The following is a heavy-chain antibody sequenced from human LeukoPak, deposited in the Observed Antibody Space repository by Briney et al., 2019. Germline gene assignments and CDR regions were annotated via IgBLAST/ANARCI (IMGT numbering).Heavy chain of an antibody. D-gene: IGHD3-10*01. V-gene: IGHV3-21*01. J-gene: IGHJ4*02. CDR1: GFTFSSYS. CDR3: AREEHGLGRPFGY. Sequence: GGSLRLSCAASGFTFSSYSMNWVRQAPGKGLEWVSSISSSSSYIYYADSVKGRFTISRDNAKSSLYLQMNSLRAEDTAVYYCAREEHGLGRPFGYWGQGTLVTVSS. CDR2: ISSSSSYI.